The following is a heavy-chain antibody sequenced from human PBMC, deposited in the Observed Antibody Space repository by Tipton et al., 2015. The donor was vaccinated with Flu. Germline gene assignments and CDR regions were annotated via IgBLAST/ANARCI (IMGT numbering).Heavy chain of an antibody. V-gene: IGHV4-59*02. CDR1: GGSVSPYY. CDR2: IYYRGTT. Sequence: PSLTCTVSGGSVSPYYWNWVRQSPGKGLEWIGYIYYRGTTGYNPSLKSRVTISVDTSKNQVSLKLTSVTAADTAVYYCARDLVQDYRDQYFGMDVWGQGTTVTVSS. D-gene: IGHD4-11*01. J-gene: IGHJ6*02. CDR3: ARDLVQDYRDQYFGMDV.